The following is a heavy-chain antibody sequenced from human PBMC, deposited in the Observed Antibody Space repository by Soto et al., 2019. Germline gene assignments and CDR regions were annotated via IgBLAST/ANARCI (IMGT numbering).Heavy chain of an antibody. CDR3: AKETNAYEINF. CDR1: GFIFSGYA. J-gene: IGHJ4*02. V-gene: IGHV3-30-3*01. D-gene: IGHD3-9*01. CDR2: ISYDGNTQ. Sequence: QVQLVESGGGVVQPGGSLRLSCAASGFIFSGYAMHWVRQAPGKGLEWVAVISYDGNTQYYADSVKGRFTVSRDNSKNILYVEMNNLRDEDTAMYYCAKETNAYEINFWGQGTLVTVSP.